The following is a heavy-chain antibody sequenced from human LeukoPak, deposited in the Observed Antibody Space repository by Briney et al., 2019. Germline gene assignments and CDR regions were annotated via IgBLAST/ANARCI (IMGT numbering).Heavy chain of an antibody. V-gene: IGHV4-4*02. CDR3: ASWVGVIAAAVKN. CDR1: GGSISSSNW. D-gene: IGHD6-13*01. J-gene: IGHJ4*02. CDR2: IYHSGST. Sequence: PSGTLSLTCAVSGGSISSSNWWSWVRQPPGKGLEWIGEIYHSGSTNYNPSLKSRVTISVDTSKNQFSLKLSSVTAADTAVYYCASWVGVIAAAVKNWGQGTLVTVSS.